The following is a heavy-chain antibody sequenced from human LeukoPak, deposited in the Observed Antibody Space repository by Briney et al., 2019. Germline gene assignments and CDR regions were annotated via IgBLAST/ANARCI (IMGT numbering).Heavy chain of an antibody. CDR3: ARQRAYSSTEGWFDP. J-gene: IGHJ5*02. V-gene: IGHV4-39*01. Sequence: PSETLSLTCTVSGDSISGSSYYWGWIRQPPGKGLESIGSIYYSGRTYYSPSLKSRVTISVDTSKNQFSLKLSSVTAADTAVYYCARQRAYSSTEGWFDPWGQGTLVTVSS. CDR2: IYYSGRT. CDR1: GDSISGSSYY. D-gene: IGHD6-13*01.